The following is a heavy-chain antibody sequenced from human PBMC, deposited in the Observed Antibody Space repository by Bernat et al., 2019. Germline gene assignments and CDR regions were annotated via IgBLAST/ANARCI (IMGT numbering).Heavy chain of an antibody. V-gene: IGHV3-74*01. D-gene: IGHD5-12*01. J-gene: IGHJ4*02. Sequence: EVQLVESGGALVQPGGSLRLSCAASGFTFSSYWMHWVRQAPGKGLVWVSRIYSGGTVSYAEPGTGRSTISTDDAQNTPNVHMNSLRAEDAAVYYCTRGNSGCGRFDYWGQGTLVTVSS. CDR1: GFTFSSYW. CDR2: IYSGGTV. CDR3: TRGNSGCGRFDY.